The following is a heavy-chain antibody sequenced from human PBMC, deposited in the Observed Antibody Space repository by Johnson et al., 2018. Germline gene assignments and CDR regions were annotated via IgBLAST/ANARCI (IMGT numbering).Heavy chain of an antibody. CDR3: ARKGVDDSQRGNYFPY. V-gene: IGHV4-4*07. CDR1: GASIGSFY. J-gene: IGHJ1*01. Sequence: QVQLQESGPGLVKPSETLSLTCTVSGASIGSFYWSWIRQPAGQGLEWIGRFYSSGTPSYTPPLKRRGTMPVATSKSQFPLKLSSVTAADTAVYYCARKGVDDSQRGNYFPYGGRGTLVTVSS. D-gene: IGHD3-16*01. CDR2: FYSSGTP.